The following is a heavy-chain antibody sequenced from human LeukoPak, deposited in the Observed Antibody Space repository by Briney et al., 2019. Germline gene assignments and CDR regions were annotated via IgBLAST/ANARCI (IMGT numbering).Heavy chain of an antibody. Sequence: SETLSLTCTVSGGSISSSNYYWGWIRQPPGKGLEWIGSIYYGGSTYYNPSLKSRVTISVDTSKNQFSLKLSSVTAADTAVYYCAKLKTTVDYWGQGTLVTVSS. D-gene: IGHD4-17*01. CDR2: IYYGGST. CDR1: GGSISSSNYY. CDR3: AKLKTTVDY. J-gene: IGHJ4*02. V-gene: IGHV4-39*01.